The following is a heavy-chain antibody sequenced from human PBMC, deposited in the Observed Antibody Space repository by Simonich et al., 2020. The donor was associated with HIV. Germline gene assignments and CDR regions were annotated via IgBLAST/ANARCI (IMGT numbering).Heavy chain of an antibody. CDR1: GGSFSGYH. CDR2: INPIGSA. Sequence: QVQLQQWGSGLLKPSESLSLTCAVYGGSFSGYHRIWIHQPPGKGLEWIGEINPIGSANYNPSLTSRVTISLHTSKKQFSLKVNSVTAADTAVYYCATSSGGNEYWGQGTLVTVSS. D-gene: IGHD3-10*01. V-gene: IGHV4-34*01. CDR3: ATSSGGNEY. J-gene: IGHJ4*02.